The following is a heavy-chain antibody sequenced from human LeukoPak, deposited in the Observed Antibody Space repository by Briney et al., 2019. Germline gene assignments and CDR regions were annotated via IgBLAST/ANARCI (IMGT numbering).Heavy chain of an antibody. V-gene: IGHV4-61*02. CDR2: IYTTGRT. CDR1: GGSINSGSYF. Sequence: SEALSLTCTVSGGSINSGSYFWTWIRQPAGQPAGKGLEWIGRIYTTGRTSYNPSIGSRVTISADMSKNQFSLHLTAVTAADTAVYFCARAYYWVDYWGQGTLVTVSS. CDR3: ARAYYWVDY. J-gene: IGHJ4*02. D-gene: IGHD2/OR15-2a*01.